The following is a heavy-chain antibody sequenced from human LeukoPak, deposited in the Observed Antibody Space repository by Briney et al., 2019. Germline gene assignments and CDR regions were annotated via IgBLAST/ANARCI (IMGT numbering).Heavy chain of an antibody. J-gene: IGHJ4*02. CDR3: AKYKDSYGRVLGTFDY. CDR2: ISYDGSNK. Sequence: GRSLRLSCAASGFTFSNYGMHWVRQAPGKGLEWVAIISYDGSNKYCADSVKGRLTISRDNSKDTLYLQMNSLRAEDTAVYYCAKYKDSYGRVLGTFDYWGQGTLVTVSS. V-gene: IGHV3-33*06. D-gene: IGHD5-18*01. CDR1: GFTFSNYG.